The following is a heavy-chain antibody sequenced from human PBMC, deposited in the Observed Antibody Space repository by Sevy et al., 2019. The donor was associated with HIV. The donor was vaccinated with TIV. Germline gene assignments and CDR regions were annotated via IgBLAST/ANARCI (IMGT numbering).Heavy chain of an antibody. D-gene: IGHD3-22*01. CDR2: IYWNDDK. Sequence: SGPTLVNPTQTLTLTCTFSGFSLSTSGVGVGWIRQPPGKALDWLALIYWNDDKRYSPSLKSRLTITKDTSKNQVVLTMTNMDPVDTAAYYCAHSINRRYYYDSSGYYPLDYWGQGTLVTVSS. J-gene: IGHJ4*02. CDR1: GFSLSTSGVG. V-gene: IGHV2-5*01. CDR3: AHSINRRYYYDSSGYYPLDY.